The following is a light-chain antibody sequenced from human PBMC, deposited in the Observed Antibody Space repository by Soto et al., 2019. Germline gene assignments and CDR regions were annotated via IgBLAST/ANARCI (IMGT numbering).Light chain of an antibody. Sequence: QPVLTQSPSASASLGASVKLTCTLSSGHSTYAIAWHQQQPEKGPRYLMKLNSDGSHSKGDGIPNRFSGSSSGAERYLTISSLQSDDEADYYCQTWGTGIQVVFGGGTKVTVL. J-gene: IGLJ2*01. V-gene: IGLV4-69*01. CDR2: LNSDGSH. CDR1: SGHSTYA. CDR3: QTWGTGIQVV.